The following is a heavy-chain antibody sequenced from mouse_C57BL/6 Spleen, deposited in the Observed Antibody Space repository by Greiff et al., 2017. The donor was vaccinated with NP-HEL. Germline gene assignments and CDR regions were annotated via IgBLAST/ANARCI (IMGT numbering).Heavy chain of an antibody. D-gene: IGHD1-1*01. CDR1: GYSITSDY. Sequence: EVMLVESGPGLAKPSQTLSLTCSVTGYSITSDYWNWIRKFPGNKLEYMGYISYSGSTYYNPSLKSRISITRDTSKNQYYLQLNSVTTEDTATYYCARYKYYYGSLYYFDYWGQGTTLTVSS. V-gene: IGHV3-8*01. CDR2: ISYSGST. J-gene: IGHJ2*01. CDR3: ARYKYYYGSLYYFDY.